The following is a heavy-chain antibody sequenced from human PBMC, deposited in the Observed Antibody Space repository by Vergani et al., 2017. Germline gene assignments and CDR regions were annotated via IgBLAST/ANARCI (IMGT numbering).Heavy chain of an antibody. CDR1: GDSVSSNSAA. CDR3: ARDRYSCKIAAPTPFDY. J-gene: IGHJ4*02. CDR2: TYYRSKWYN. V-gene: IGHV6-1*01. Sequence: QVQLQQSGPGLVKPSQTLSLTCAISGDSVSSNSAAWNWIRQSPSRGLEWLGRTYYRSKWYNDYAVSVKSRITINPDTSKNQFSLQLNSVTPEDTAVYYCARDRYSCKIAAPTPFDYWGQGTLVTVSS. D-gene: IGHD6-6*01.